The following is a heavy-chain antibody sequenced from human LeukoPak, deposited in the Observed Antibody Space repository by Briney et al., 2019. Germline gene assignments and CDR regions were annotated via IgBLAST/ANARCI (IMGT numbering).Heavy chain of an antibody. CDR2: IYFSGSP. CDR1: GGSISSNSYY. CDR3: ARVRYSDTLTGYYGDGYLDY. Sequence: SETLSLTCTVSGGSISSNSYYWGWIRQPPGKGLEWIGSIYFSGSPYYNPSLKSRVTISVDTSKNQFSLKLSSVTAADTAVYYCARVRYSDTLTGYYGDGYLDYWGQGTLVTVSS. V-gene: IGHV4-39*07. D-gene: IGHD3-9*01. J-gene: IGHJ4*02.